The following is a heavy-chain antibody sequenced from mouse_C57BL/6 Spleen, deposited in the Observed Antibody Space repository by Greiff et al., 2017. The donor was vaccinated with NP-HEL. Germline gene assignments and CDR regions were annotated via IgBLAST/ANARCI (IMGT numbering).Heavy chain of an antibody. CDR3: AIGDYHYYAMYY. CDR2: IYPRSGNT. Sequence: VQLQESGAELARPGASVKLSCKASGYTFTSYGISWVKQRTGQGLEWIGEIYPRSGNTYYNEKFKGKATLTADKSSSTAYMELRSLTSEDSAVYFCAIGDYHYYAMYYWGQGTSVTVSS. D-gene: IGHD2-4*01. J-gene: IGHJ4*01. CDR1: GYTFTSYG. V-gene: IGHV1-81*01.